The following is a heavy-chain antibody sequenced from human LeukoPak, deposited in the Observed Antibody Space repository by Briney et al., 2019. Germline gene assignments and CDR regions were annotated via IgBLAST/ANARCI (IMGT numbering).Heavy chain of an antibody. CDR1: GFTFTSSA. CDR2: IVVGSGNT. CDR3: AADQYGYSSGWWAFDI. J-gene: IGHJ3*02. Sequence: SVKVSCKASGFTFTSSAMQWVRQARGQRLEWIGWIVVGSGNTNYAQKFQERVTINRDMSTSTAYMELSSLRSEDTAVYHCAADQYGYSSGWWAFDIWGQGTMVTVSS. V-gene: IGHV1-58*02. D-gene: IGHD6-19*01.